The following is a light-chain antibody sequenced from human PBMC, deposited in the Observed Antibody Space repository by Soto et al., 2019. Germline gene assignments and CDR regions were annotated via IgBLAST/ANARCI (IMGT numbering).Light chain of an antibody. CDR3: SSYTSTNTLV. CDR2: EVN. Sequence: QSALTQPASVSGSPGQSITISCTGTSSDVGGYNYVSWYQQHPGKAPKLMIYEVNNRPSGVSFRFSGSKSGSTASLTISGLQAEDEDDYYCSSYTSTNTLVFGGGTKLTVL. CDR1: SSDVGGYNY. V-gene: IGLV2-14*01. J-gene: IGLJ2*01.